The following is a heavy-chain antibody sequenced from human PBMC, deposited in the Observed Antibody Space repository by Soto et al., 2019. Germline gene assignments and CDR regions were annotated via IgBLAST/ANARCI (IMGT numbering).Heavy chain of an antibody. J-gene: IGHJ4*02. CDR1: GGTFSSYA. Sequence: GASVKVSCKASGGTFSSYAISWVRQAPGQGLEWMGGIIPIFGTANYAQKFQGRVTITADESTSTAHMELSSLRSEDTAVYYCARDGGGITIFGVVYFDYWGQGTLVTVSS. D-gene: IGHD3-3*01. V-gene: IGHV1-69*13. CDR3: ARDGGGITIFGVVYFDY. CDR2: IIPIFGTA.